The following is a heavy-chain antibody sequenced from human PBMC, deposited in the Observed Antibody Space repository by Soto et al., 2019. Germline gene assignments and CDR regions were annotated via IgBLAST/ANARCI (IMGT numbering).Heavy chain of an antibody. CDR1: GFTFSSYS. Sequence: PGGSLRLSCAASGFTFSSYSMSWVRQAPGKGLEWVSAISGSGGSTYYADSVKGRFTISRDNSKNTLYLQMNSLRAEDTAVYYCAKDRGYSYGYFDYWGQGTLVTVSS. CDR3: AKDRGYSYGYFDY. CDR2: ISGSGGST. J-gene: IGHJ4*02. V-gene: IGHV3-23*01. D-gene: IGHD5-18*01.